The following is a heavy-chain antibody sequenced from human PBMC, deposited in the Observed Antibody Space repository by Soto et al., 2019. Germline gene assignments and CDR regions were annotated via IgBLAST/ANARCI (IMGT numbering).Heavy chain of an antibody. Sequence: SETLSLTCTVSGGSISSGGYYWSWIRQHPGKGLEWIGYIYYSGSTYYNPSLKSRVTISVDTSKNQFSLKLSSVTAADTAVYYCARARPSSTSCYFGYWGQGTLVTVSS. J-gene: IGHJ4*02. V-gene: IGHV4-31*03. D-gene: IGHD2-2*01. CDR3: ARARPSSTSCYFGY. CDR2: IYYSGST. CDR1: GGSISSGGYY.